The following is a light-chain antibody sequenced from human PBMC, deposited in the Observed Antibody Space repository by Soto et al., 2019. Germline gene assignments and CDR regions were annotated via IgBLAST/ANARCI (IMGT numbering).Light chain of an antibody. J-gene: IGKJ4*01. V-gene: IGKV3-11*01. CDR3: QQRNNWVT. CDR2: DAS. Sequence: EIVLTQSPATLSLSPGERATLSFRASQSVGIYLALYQQKPGQPPRLLIYDASNRATGIPARFSGTGSGTEFGLTISSLEPEDSAVYYCQQRNNWVTFGGGTKVDIK. CDR1: QSVGIY.